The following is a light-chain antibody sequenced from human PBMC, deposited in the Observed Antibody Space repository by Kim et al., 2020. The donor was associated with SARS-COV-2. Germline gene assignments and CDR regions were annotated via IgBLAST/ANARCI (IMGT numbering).Light chain of an antibody. CDR3: CSYAGSSTSVV. Sequence: QSITISCTGTSSDVGSSNLVSWYQQHPGKAPILMIYEVSKRPSGVSNRFSGSKSGNTASLTISGLQAEDEADYYCCSYAGSSTSVVFGGGTQLTVL. J-gene: IGLJ2*01. CDR2: EVS. CDR1: SSDVGSSNL. V-gene: IGLV2-23*02.